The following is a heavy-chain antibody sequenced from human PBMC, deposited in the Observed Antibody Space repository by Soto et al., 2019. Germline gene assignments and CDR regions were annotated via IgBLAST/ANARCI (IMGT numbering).Heavy chain of an antibody. D-gene: IGHD3-10*01. CDR1: GCSISSGGYY. CDR2: IYYSGST. Sequence: TSETLSLTCPFSGCSISSGGYYWSWIRQHPGKGLEWIGYIYYSGSTYYNPSLKSRVTISVDTSKNQFSLKLSSVTAADTAVYYCASGRFGELLNYFDYWGQGTLVTVSS. CDR3: ASGRFGELLNYFDY. V-gene: IGHV4-31*03. J-gene: IGHJ4*02.